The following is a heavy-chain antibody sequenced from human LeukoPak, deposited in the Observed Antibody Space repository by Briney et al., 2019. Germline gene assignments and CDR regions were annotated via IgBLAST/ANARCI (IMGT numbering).Heavy chain of an antibody. V-gene: IGHV3-23*01. CDR1: GFTFSSYA. CDR2: ISGSGGST. D-gene: IGHD3-22*01. Sequence: PGGSLRLSCAASGFTFSSYAMSWVRQAPGGGLEWVSAISGSGGSTYYADSVKGRFTISRDNSKNTLYLQMNSLRAEDTAVYYCAKDPYYYDSSGYLGYYFDYWGQGTLVTVSS. CDR3: AKDPYYYDSSGYLGYYFDY. J-gene: IGHJ4*02.